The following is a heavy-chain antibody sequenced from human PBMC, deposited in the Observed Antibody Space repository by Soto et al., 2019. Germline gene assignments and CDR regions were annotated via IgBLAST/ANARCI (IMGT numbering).Heavy chain of an antibody. CDR1: GGSISSSSYY. CDR3: ARLRFEGGIDY. Sequence: SETLSLTCTVSGGSISSSSYYWGWIRQPPGKGLEWIGSIYYSGSTYYNPSLKSRVTISVDTSKNQFSLKLSSVTAADTAVYYCARLRFEGGIDYWGQGTLVTVSS. CDR2: IYYSGST. J-gene: IGHJ4*02. V-gene: IGHV4-39*01. D-gene: IGHD3-16*01.